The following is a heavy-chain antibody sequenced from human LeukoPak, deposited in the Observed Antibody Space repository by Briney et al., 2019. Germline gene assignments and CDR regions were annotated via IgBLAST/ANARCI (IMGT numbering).Heavy chain of an antibody. J-gene: IGHJ4*02. D-gene: IGHD1-1*01. Sequence: RSGGSLRLSCAASGFTFSSYSMNWVRQAPGKGLEWVSAISGSGGSTYYADSVKGRFTISRDNSKNTLYLQMNSLRAEDTAVYYCAKPAYDLSPNDYWGQGTLVTVSS. CDR3: AKPAYDLSPNDY. CDR1: GFTFSSYS. CDR2: ISGSGGST. V-gene: IGHV3-23*01.